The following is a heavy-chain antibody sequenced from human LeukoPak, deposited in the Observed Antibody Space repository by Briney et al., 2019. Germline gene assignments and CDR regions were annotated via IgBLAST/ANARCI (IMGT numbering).Heavy chain of an antibody. D-gene: IGHD2-15*01. CDR1: GFILTSNV. J-gene: IGHJ4*02. V-gene: IGHV3-30*02. CDR3: AKDQGDCTGSTCYLRYLEY. Sequence: PVRSLSLSCAVSGFILTSNVVHCGRQAPGTELRWVCFIRFDESATVYADSVKGRFTITSDNSKNTVYMQMTSLRVEDTALYYCAKDQGDCTGSTCYLRYLEYWGQVILVTVAT. CDR2: IRFDESAT.